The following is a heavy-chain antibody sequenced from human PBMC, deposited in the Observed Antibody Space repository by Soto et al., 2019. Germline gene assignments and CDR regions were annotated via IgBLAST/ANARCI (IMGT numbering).Heavy chain of an antibody. D-gene: IGHD1-1*01. CDR2: IYSGGST. CDR1: GFTVSSNY. J-gene: IGHJ4*02. CDR3: ATALTWKLFDY. Sequence: PGGSLRLSCAVSGFTVSSNYITWVRQAPGMGLEWVSLIYSGGSTYYAESVRGRFTISRDNSENTLYLQMNSLRAEDTAVYYCATALTWKLFDYWGQGTLFTVSS. V-gene: IGHV3-53*01.